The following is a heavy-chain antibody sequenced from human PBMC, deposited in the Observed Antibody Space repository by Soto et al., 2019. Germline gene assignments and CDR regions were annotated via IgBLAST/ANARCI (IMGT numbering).Heavy chain of an antibody. V-gene: IGHV3-30-3*01. Sequence: GGSLRLSCAASGFTFSSYAMHWVRQAPGKGLEWVAVISYDGSNKYYADSVKGRFTISRDNSKNTLYLQMNSLRAEDTAVYYCARDTTAMVRGVPDYWGQGTLVTVYS. CDR2: ISYDGSNK. J-gene: IGHJ4*02. D-gene: IGHD3-10*01. CDR3: ARDTTAMVRGVPDY. CDR1: GFTFSSYA.